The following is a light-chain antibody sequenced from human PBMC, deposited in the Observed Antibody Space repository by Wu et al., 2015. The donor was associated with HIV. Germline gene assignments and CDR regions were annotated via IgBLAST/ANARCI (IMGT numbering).Light chain of an antibody. J-gene: IGKJ1*01. Sequence: MVMTQSPATLSVSPGERATLSCRASQSIGNKLARYQQKPGQAPRLLIYGASTRGTGIPVRFSGSGSETEFTLTISSLQSEDFATYYCQQYNNWPPWTFGQGTKVVIK. CDR1: QSIGNK. CDR3: QQYNNWPPWT. CDR2: GAS. V-gene: IGKV3-15*01.